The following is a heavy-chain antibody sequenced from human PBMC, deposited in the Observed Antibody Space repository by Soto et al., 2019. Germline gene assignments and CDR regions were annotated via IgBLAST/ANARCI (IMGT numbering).Heavy chain of an antibody. V-gene: IGHV4-39*01. J-gene: IGHJ4*02. D-gene: IGHD2-21*02. CDR2: IYYSGST. Sequence: PSETLSLTCTVSGGSISSSSYYWGWIRQPPGKGLEWIGSIYYSGSTYYNPSLKSRVTISVDTSKNQFSLKLSSVTATDTAVYYCARQRTTVVTQAYFDHWGQGALGTVSS. CDR1: GGSISSSSYY. CDR3: ARQRTTVVTQAYFDH.